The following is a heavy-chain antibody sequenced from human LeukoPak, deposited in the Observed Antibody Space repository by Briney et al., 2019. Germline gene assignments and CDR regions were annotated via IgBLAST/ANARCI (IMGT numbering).Heavy chain of an antibody. J-gene: IGHJ4*02. CDR1: GFTFSSYA. V-gene: IGHV3-30-3*01. CDR2: ISYDGSNK. CDR3: ATWHNYYDSSGYS. Sequence: GGSLRLSCAASGFTFSSYAMHWVRQAPGKGLEWVAVISYDGSNKYYADSVKGRFTISRDNSKNTLFLQMNSLRAEDTALYYCATWHNYYDSSGYSWGQGTLVTVSS. D-gene: IGHD3-22*01.